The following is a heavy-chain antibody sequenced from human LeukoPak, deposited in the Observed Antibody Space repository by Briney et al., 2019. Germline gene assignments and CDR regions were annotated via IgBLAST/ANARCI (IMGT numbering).Heavy chain of an antibody. J-gene: IGHJ1*01. V-gene: IGHV4-39*07. D-gene: IGHD4-17*01. Sequence: PSGTLSLTCTVSGGSISSSSYYWDWIRQPPGKGLEWIGSIYYSGSTYYNPSLKSRVTISVDTSKNQFSLKLSSVTAADTAVYYCARGETTVTTSGFQHWGQGTLVTVSS. CDR1: GGSISSSSYY. CDR2: IYYSGST. CDR3: ARGETTVTTSGFQH.